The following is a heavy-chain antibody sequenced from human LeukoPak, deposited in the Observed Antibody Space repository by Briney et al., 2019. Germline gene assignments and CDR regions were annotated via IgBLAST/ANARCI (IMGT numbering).Heavy chain of an antibody. J-gene: IGHJ4*02. CDR2: IKSKTDGGTT. CDR3: TTDMYYDFWSGYERIDY. D-gene: IGHD3-3*01. V-gene: IGHV3-15*01. CDR1: GFTLSNAW. Sequence: GGSLRLSCAASGFTLSNAWMSWVRQAPGKGLEWVGRIKSKTDGGTTDYAAPVKGRFTISRDDSKNTLYLQMNSLKTEDTAVYYCTTDMYYDFWSGYERIDYWGQGTLVTVSS.